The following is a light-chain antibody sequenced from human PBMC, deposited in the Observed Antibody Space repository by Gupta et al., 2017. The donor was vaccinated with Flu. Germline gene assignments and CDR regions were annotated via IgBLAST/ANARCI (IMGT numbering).Light chain of an antibody. Sequence: TATLTCTGNSNNVANHGSACLQQHPGHPPNLLSYRNSNRPSGISDRFSASRSGNTASLTITVLQPEDGADYYCSARDSSHNAWVFGGGTKLT. J-gene: IGLJ3*02. CDR3: SARDSSHNAWV. CDR1: SNNVANHG. CDR2: RNS. V-gene: IGLV10-54*04.